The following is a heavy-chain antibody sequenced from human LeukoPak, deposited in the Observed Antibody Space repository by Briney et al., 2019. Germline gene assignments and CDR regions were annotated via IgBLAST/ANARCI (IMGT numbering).Heavy chain of an antibody. Sequence: ASVKVSCKASGGTFSSYAISWVRQAPGQGLEWMGGIIPIFGTANYAQKFQGRVTITADESTSTAYMELSSLRSEDTAVYYCAREKGLTIFGGEGWFGPWGQGTLVTVSS. CDR3: AREKGLTIFGGEGWFGP. V-gene: IGHV1-69*13. D-gene: IGHD3-3*01. CDR2: IIPIFGTA. J-gene: IGHJ5*02. CDR1: GGTFSSYA.